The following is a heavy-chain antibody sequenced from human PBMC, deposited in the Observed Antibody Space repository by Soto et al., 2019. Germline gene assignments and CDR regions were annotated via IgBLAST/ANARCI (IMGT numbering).Heavy chain of an antibody. CDR2: INPSGST. J-gene: IGHJ5*02. D-gene: IGHD3-22*01. V-gene: IGHV4-34*01. Sequence: QVQLQQWGAGLLKPSETLSLTCAVYGGSFSGYYWSWIRQPPGKGLEWIGEINPSGSTNYNPSLNRPVTTSVDSSEIEFSLKLSSVTAADPAVYDCARGRAYVLWSCYYRAGGFEPWGQEPLVTVSS. CDR3: ARGRAYVLWSCYYRAGGFEP. CDR1: GGSFSGYY.